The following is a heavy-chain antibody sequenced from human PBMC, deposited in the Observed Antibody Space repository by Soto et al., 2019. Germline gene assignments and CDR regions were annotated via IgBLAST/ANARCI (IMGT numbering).Heavy chain of an antibody. Sequence: GGSLRLSCAASGFTFSDYYMSWIRQAPGKGLEWVSYISSSGSTIYYADSVKGRFTISRDNSKNTLYLQMNSLRAEDTAVYYCAKETSFGELFYFRSNWFDPWGQGTLVTVSS. CDR2: ISSSGSTI. CDR3: AKETSFGELFYFRSNWFDP. V-gene: IGHV3-11*01. D-gene: IGHD3-10*01. CDR1: GFTFSDYY. J-gene: IGHJ5*02.